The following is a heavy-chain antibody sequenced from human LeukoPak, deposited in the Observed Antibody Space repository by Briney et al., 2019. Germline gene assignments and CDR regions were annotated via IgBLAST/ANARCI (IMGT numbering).Heavy chain of an antibody. V-gene: IGHV3-53*01. D-gene: IGHD3-10*01. CDR2: IYSGGST. CDR1: GFTVSSNY. Sequence: SGGSLRLSCAASGFTVSSNYMSWVRQAPRKGLEWVSVIYSGGSTYYADSVKGRFTISRDNSKNTLYLQMNSLRAEYTAVYYCARTMVRGVKFVLHDAFDIWGQGTMVTVSS. J-gene: IGHJ3*02. CDR3: ARTMVRGVKFVLHDAFDI.